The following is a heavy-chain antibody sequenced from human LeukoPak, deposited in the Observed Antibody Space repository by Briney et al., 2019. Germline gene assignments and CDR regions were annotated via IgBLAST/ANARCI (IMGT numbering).Heavy chain of an antibody. D-gene: IGHD3-22*01. Sequence: ASVKVSCKASGGTFSSYAISWVRQAPGQGLEWMGWINPNSGGTNYAQKFQGRVTMTRDTSISTAYMELSRLRSDDTAVYYCASHYDSSGYLIGYWGQGTLVTVSS. CDR1: GGTFSSYA. V-gene: IGHV1-2*02. J-gene: IGHJ4*02. CDR2: INPNSGGT. CDR3: ASHYDSSGYLIGY.